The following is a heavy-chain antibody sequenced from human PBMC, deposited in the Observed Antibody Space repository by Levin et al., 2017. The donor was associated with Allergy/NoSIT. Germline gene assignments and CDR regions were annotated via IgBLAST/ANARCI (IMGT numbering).Heavy chain of an antibody. CDR1: GGSFSGYY. V-gene: IGHV4-34*01. D-gene: IGHD6-6*01. CDR2: INHSGST. CDR3: ARLGEARRIHVYYYGMDG. J-gene: IGHJ6*02. Sequence: SETLSLTCAVYGGSFSGYYWSWIRQPPGKGLEWIGEINHSGSTNYNPSLKSRVTISVDTSKNQFSLKLSSVTAADTAVYYCARLGEARRIHVYYYGMDGWGQGTTVTVSS.